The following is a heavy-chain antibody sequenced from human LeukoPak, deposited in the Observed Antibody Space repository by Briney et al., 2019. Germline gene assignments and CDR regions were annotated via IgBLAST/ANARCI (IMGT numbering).Heavy chain of an antibody. CDR3: AKDQDSYGEIPDIRVFDY. CDR2: ISSSSSYI. D-gene: IGHD5-18*01. CDR1: GFTFDDYG. J-gene: IGHJ4*02. Sequence: PGGSLRLSCAASGFTFDDYGMSWVRQAPGKGLEWVSFISSSSSYIYYADSVKGRFTISRDNSENTLYLQMNSLRAEDTAVYYCAKDQDSYGEIPDIRVFDYWGQGTLVTVSS. V-gene: IGHV3-21*01.